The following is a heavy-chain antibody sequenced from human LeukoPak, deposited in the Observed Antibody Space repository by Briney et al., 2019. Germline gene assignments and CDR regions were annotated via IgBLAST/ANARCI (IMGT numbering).Heavy chain of an antibody. J-gene: IGHJ4*02. CDR2: INHSGST. Sequence: PSETLSLTCAVYGGSFSGYYWSWIRQPPGKGLEWIGEINHSGSTNYNPSLKSRVTISVDTSKNQFSLKLSSVTAADTAVYYCARRHSGMRLRFSYWGQGTLVTVSS. D-gene: IGHD5-12*01. CDR1: GGSFSGYY. CDR3: ARRHSGMRLRFSY. V-gene: IGHV4-34*01.